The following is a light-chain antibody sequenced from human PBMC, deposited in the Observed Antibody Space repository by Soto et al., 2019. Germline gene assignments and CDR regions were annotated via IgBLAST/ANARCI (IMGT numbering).Light chain of an antibody. V-gene: IGLV2-14*03. CDR3: SSYTTTNTRQIV. CDR2: DVS. J-gene: IGLJ1*01. Sequence: QSALTQPASVYGSPGQSITISCTGTSSDVGGYNYVSWYQHHPGKAPKLIIFDVSNRPSGVSNPFSGSKSGNTASLTISALQPEDEADYYCSSYTTTNTRQIVFGTGTKVTVL. CDR1: SSDVGGYNY.